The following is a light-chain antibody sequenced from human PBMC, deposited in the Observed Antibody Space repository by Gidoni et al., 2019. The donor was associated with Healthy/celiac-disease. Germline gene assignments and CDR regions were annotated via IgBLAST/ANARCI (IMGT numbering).Light chain of an antibody. V-gene: IGKV3-11*01. CDR1: QSVSSY. CDR2: DAS. J-gene: IGKJ2*01. CDR3: QQRSNWPPYT. Sequence: EIVLTQSTATLSLSPGERATLSCRASQSVSSYLAWYQQKPGEAPRLLIYDASNRATGIPARCSGSGAGTDFTLTISSLEPEDFAVYYCQQRSNWPPYTFXXXTKLEIK.